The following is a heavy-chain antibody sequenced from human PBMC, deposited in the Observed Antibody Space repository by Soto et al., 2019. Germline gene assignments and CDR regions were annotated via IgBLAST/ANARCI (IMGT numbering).Heavy chain of an antibody. V-gene: IGHV3-7*03. Sequence: PGGSLRLSCAASGFTFSSYWMSWVRQAPGKGLEWVANIQQDGGEKYYVDSVKGRFTISRDNAKNSLYLQLNSLRAEGTAVYYCARVVEYGWFDPWGQGTLVTVSS. CDR3: ARVVEYGWFDP. D-gene: IGHD2-8*02. J-gene: IGHJ5*02. CDR1: GFTFSSYW. CDR2: IQQDGGEK.